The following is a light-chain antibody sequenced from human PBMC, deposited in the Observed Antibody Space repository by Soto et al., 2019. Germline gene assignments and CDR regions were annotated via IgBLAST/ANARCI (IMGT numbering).Light chain of an antibody. CDR3: QQYNSYSWT. Sequence: DIQMTQSPSTLSASVGDRVTITCRASQSISSWLAWYQQKPGKAPKLLIYDASSLESGVPSRISGSGSGTEFTLTISSLQPDDFATYYCQQYNSYSWTFGQGTKVDI. V-gene: IGKV1-5*01. CDR2: DAS. CDR1: QSISSW. J-gene: IGKJ1*01.